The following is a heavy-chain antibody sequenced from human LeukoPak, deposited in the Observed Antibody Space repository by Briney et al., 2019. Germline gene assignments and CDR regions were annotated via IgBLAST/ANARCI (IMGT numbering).Heavy chain of an antibody. J-gene: IGHJ3*02. V-gene: IGHV3-30-3*01. D-gene: IGHD3-10*01. CDR2: ISYDGSNK. Sequence: GGSLRLSCAASGFTFSSYAMHWVRQAPGKGLEWVAVISYDGSNKYYADSVKGRFTISRDNSKNTLYLQMNSLRAEDTAVYYCARDPDYYGSGSYYTSSAFDIWGQGTMVTVSS. CDR3: ARDPDYYGSGSYYTSSAFDI. CDR1: GFTFSSYA.